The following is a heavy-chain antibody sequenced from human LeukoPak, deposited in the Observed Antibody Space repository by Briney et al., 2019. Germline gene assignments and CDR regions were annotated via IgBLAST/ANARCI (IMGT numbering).Heavy chain of an antibody. CDR3: ARHSSSSFNFDH. V-gene: IGHV4-39*01. Sequence: PSETLSLTCIVSGGSISSSNYYWGWIRQPPGKGLEWIGSVYYSGSTYYNPSLKSRVTISVDTSKNQFSLKLSSVTAADTAIYSCARHSSSSFNFDHWGQGALVTVS. D-gene: IGHD6-13*01. CDR2: VYYSGST. J-gene: IGHJ4*02. CDR1: GGSISSSNYY.